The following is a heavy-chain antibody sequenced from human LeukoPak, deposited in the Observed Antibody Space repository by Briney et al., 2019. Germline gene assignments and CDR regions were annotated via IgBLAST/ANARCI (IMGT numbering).Heavy chain of an antibody. D-gene: IGHD3-22*01. V-gene: IGHV3-53*01. CDR1: GFTVSSNY. CDR3: ARLIDSSGYYLDY. Sequence: GGSLRLSCAASGFTVSSNYMSWVRQAPGKGLEWVSVIYSGGSTYYADSVKGRFTISRDNSKNTLYLQMNSLRAEDTAVYYCARLIDSSGYYLDYWGQGTLVTVSS. CDR2: IYSGGST. J-gene: IGHJ4*02.